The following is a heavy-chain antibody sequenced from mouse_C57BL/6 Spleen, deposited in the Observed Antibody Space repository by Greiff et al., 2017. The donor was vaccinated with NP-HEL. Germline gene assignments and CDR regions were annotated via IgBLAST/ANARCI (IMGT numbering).Heavy chain of an antibody. D-gene: IGHD2-4*01. J-gene: IGHJ3*01. CDR1: GYAFTNYL. CDR3: AGDEDYDAAY. Sequence: VQLQQSGAELVRPGTSVKVSCKASGYAFTNYLIEWVKQRPGQGLEWIGVINTGSGGTNYNEKFKGTATLTADKSSSTAYMQLRSLTSEDAAVYFCAGDEDYDAAYWGQGTLVTVSA. V-gene: IGHV1-54*01. CDR2: INTGSGGT.